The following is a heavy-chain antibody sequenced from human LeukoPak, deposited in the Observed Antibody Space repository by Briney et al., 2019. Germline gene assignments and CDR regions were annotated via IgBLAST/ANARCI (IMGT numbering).Heavy chain of an antibody. CDR1: GLTFSSYA. V-gene: IGHV3-23*01. J-gene: IGHJ4*02. Sequence: GGSLRLSCAASGLTFSSYAMSWVRQAPGKGLEWVSGISGSGGSSHHADSVKGRFTISRDNSKNTLHLQMNSLRAEDTAVYYCAKDSRVTSNYYFDYWGQGTLVTVSS. CDR3: AKDSRVTSNYYFDY. CDR2: ISGSGGSS. D-gene: IGHD3-16*02.